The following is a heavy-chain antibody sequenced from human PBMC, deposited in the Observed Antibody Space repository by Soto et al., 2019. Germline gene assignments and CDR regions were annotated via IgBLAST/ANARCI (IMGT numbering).Heavy chain of an antibody. CDR1: GYTFTAYA. Sequence: QVQLAQSGAEGRKPGASVRVSCEATGYTFTAYAMHWVRQAPGQSLEWMGWIKPANGNTKYSQKFQGRLLITSDTSANTMYMELSSLTSEDTAMYYCTSSAISPYGGLIGPFDYWGQGNLVTVSS. CDR2: IKPANGNT. J-gene: IGHJ4*02. V-gene: IGHV1-3*01. CDR3: TSSAISPYGGLIGPFDY. D-gene: IGHD3-16*02.